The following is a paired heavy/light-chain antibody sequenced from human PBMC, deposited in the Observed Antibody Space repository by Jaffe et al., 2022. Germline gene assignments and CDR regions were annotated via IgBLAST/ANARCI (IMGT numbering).Heavy chain of an antibody. Sequence: EVQLVESGGALVQPGGSLRLSCAASGFTFSAYWMNWVRQVPGKGLEWVADIKQDGREKRYLDSVKGRFTISRDNAKDSLILQMNSLRAEDTALYYCATSSTGTNWNDSGHYLDYWGQGTLVTVSS. CDR2: IKQDGREK. CDR1: GFTFSAYW. CDR3: ATSSTGTNWNDSGHYLDY. D-gene: IGHD1-1*01. J-gene: IGHJ4*02. V-gene: IGHV3-7*05.
Light chain of an antibody. V-gene: IGKV3-20*01. CDR1: QSVDSNF. CDR3: QQYDYSRT. Sequence: EIVLTQSPDTLSLSPGERATLSCRASQSVDSNFLAWYQQKPGQAPRLLIYGTYSRATGIPERFSGSGSGTDFTLTISRLEPEDFALYYCQQYDYSRTFGQGTRLEI. J-gene: IGKJ5*01. CDR2: GTY.